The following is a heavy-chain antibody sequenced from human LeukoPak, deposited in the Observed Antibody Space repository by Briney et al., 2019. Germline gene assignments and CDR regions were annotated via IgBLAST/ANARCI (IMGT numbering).Heavy chain of an antibody. J-gene: IGHJ5*01. Sequence: PGGSLRLSCAASGFIFSSYGMHWVRQAPGKGLEWVAVVWYDGSNKYYADSVKGRFTISRDNSKNTLYLQTNSLRAEDTAVYYCVKDPGRDSSGWYAFWGQGTLVTVSS. D-gene: IGHD6-19*01. CDR2: VWYDGSNK. V-gene: IGHV3-33*06. CDR1: GFIFSSYG. CDR3: VKDPGRDSSGWYAF.